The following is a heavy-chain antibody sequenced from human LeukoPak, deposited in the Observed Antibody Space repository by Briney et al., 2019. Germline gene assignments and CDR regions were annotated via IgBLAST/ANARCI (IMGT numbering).Heavy chain of an antibody. CDR2: ISGSGGST. CDR1: GFTFSSYA. Sequence: GGSLRLSCAASGFTFSSYAMNWVRQAPGKGLEWVSVISGSGGSTYYADSVKGRFTISRDNAKNSLYLQMNSLRAEDTAVYYCARDRPDRIVVVPAYYYYYGMDVWGQGTTVTVSS. J-gene: IGHJ6*02. V-gene: IGHV3-21*01. CDR3: ARDRPDRIVVVPAYYYYYGMDV. D-gene: IGHD2-2*01.